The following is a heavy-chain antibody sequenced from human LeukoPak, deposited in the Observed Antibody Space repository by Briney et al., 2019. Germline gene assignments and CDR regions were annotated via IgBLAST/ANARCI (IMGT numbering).Heavy chain of an antibody. V-gene: IGHV3-30*02. D-gene: IGHD4-23*01. CDR3: AKDFRWSQDY. Sequence: GGSLRLSCAASGFTFSSYGMHWVHQAPGKGLEWVAFIRYDGSNKYYADSVKGRFTISRDTSKNTLYLQMNSLRGEDTAVYYCAKDFRWSQDYWGQGTLVTVSS. J-gene: IGHJ4*02. CDR1: GFTFSSYG. CDR2: IRYDGSNK.